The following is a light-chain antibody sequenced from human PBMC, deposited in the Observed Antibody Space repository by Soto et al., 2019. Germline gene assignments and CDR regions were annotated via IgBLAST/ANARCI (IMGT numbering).Light chain of an antibody. CDR1: QSVSSSF. CDR3: QQYGSPPT. CDR2: AAS. V-gene: IGKV3-20*01. J-gene: IGKJ1*01. Sequence: EIVLTQSPGTLSLSPGERATLSCRASQSVSSSFLAWYQQKPDQAPRLLIYAASSRATGIPDRFSGSGAGTDFTLTISRLAPEDLAVYYCQQYGSPPTFGQGTKVEIK.